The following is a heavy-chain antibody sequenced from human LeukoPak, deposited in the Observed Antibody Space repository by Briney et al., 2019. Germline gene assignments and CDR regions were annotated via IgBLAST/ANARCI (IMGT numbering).Heavy chain of an antibody. CDR2: INEGGNVK. J-gene: IGHJ4*02. D-gene: IGHD6-19*01. V-gene: IGHV3-7*01. CDR1: GFTFSSYG. CDR3: ARVGKNGWDFDH. Sequence: GGSLRLSCAASGFTFSSYGMTWVRQAPGKGLEWVANINEGGNVKFYVDSVKGRFTISIDNTKISLYLQMYSLRAEDTAVYYCARVGKNGWDFDHWGQGTLVTVSS.